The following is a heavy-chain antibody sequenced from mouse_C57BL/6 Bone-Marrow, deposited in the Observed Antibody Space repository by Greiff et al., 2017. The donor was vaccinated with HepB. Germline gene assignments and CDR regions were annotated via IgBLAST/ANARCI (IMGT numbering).Heavy chain of an antibody. CDR2: IDPSDSYT. D-gene: IGHD4-1*01. J-gene: IGHJ2*01. Sequence: QVQLQQPGAELVKPGASVKLSCKASGYTFTSYWMQWVKQRPGQGLEWIGEIDPSDSYTNYNQKFKGKATLTVETSSSTAYMQLSSLTSEDSAVYYCATSWDNYFDYWGQGTTLTVSS. CDR1: GYTFTSYW. V-gene: IGHV1-50*01. CDR3: ATSWDNYFDY.